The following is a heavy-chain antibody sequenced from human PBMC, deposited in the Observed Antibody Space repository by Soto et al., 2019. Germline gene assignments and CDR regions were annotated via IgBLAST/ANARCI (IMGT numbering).Heavy chain of an antibody. CDR2: MHYSGST. CDR3: ARDYYDSSDYTTNWFDP. Sequence: SETLSLTCTVSGGSISIGGFYCSWIRQNPGKGLEWIGYMHYSGSTYYNPSLKSRVTISVDTSKNQFSLKLTSVTAADTAVYYCARDYYDSSDYTTNWFDPWGQGTLVTVSS. CDR1: GGSISIGGFY. J-gene: IGHJ5*02. V-gene: IGHV4-31*03. D-gene: IGHD3-22*01.